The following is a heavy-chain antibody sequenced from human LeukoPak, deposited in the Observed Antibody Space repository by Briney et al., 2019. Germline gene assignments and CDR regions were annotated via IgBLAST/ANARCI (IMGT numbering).Heavy chain of an antibody. CDR1: GGSIGSYL. J-gene: IGHJ4*02. V-gene: IGHV4-59*01. CDR2: IYYSGST. Sequence: PSETLSLTCTVSGGSIGSYLWSWIRQPPGKGLEWIGYIYYSGSTNYNPSLKSRVTILVDTSENQFSLKVSSVTAADTAVYYCARGQYSGSCFDNWGQGSLVTVSS. D-gene: IGHD1-26*01. CDR3: ARGQYSGSCFDN.